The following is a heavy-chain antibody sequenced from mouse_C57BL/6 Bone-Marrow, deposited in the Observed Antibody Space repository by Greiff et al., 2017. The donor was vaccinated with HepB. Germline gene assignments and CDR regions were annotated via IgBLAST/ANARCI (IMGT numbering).Heavy chain of an antibody. CDR3: ASPALLLWLRRTPHYYAMDY. CDR1: GFTFSDYY. J-gene: IGHJ4*01. V-gene: IGHV5-12*01. D-gene: IGHD2-2*01. CDR2: ISNGGGST. Sequence: EVQGVESGGGLVQPGGSLKLSCAASGFTFSDYYMYWVRQTPEKRLEWVAYISNGGGSTYYPDTVKGRFTISRDNAKNTLYLQMSRLKSEDTAMYYCASPALLLWLRRTPHYYAMDYWGQGTSVTVSS.